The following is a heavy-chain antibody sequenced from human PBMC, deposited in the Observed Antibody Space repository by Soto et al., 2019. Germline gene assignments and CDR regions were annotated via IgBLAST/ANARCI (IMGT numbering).Heavy chain of an antibody. Sequence: GASVKVSCKASGGTFSSYAISWVRQAPGQGLEWMGGIIPIFGTANYAQKFQGRVTITADESTSTAYMELSSLRSEDTAVYYCARKGVDYNSPYLYWGQGTLVTVYS. CDR1: GGTFSSYA. CDR2: IIPIFGTA. D-gene: IGHD4-4*01. V-gene: IGHV1-69*13. CDR3: ARKGVDYNSPYLY. J-gene: IGHJ4*02.